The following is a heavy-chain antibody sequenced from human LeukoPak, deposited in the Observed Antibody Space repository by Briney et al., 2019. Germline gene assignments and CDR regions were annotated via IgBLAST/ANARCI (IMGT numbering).Heavy chain of an antibody. CDR3: ARKKDQQLATTPYNWFDP. V-gene: IGHV4-39*01. CDR2: IYYSGST. CDR1: GVSISSYY. J-gene: IGHJ5*02. D-gene: IGHD6-13*01. Sequence: SETLSLTCTVSGVSISSYYWSWIRQPPGKGLEWIGSIYYSGSTYYNPSLKSRVTISVDTSKNQFSLKLSSVTAADTAVYYCARKKDQQLATTPYNWFDPWGQGTLVTVSS.